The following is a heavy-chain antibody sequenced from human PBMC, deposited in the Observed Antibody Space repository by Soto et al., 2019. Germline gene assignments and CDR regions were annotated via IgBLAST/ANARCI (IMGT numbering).Heavy chain of an antibody. CDR2: IDPKNGDT. CDR3: GREWDPTMVPRADY. J-gene: IGHJ4*02. D-gene: IGHD5-18*01. CDR1: GYTFTGYS. V-gene: IGHV1-2*02. Sequence: QVQLVQSGAEVKKPGASVKVSCKASGYTFTGYSIHWVRQAPGQGLEWMGWIDPKNGDTNTAQKFQGRVTMTRDTSITTAYMELTSLRSDDTAIYYCGREWDPTMVPRADYWGQGSLVTVSS.